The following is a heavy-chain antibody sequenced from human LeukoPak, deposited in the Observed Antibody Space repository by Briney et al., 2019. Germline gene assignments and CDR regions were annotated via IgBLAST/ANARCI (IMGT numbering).Heavy chain of an antibody. D-gene: IGHD4-17*01. CDR1: GFTFSSYD. J-gene: IGHJ4*02. V-gene: IGHV3-30*18. CDR2: ISYDGNNK. Sequence: PGGSLRLSCAASGFTFSSYDMHWVRQAPGKGLEWVALISYDGNNKYYADSVKGRFTISRDKSKNTLYLQMHSLRGEDTAVFYCAKNADYGDFGSYYFDSWGQGTLVTVPS. CDR3: AKNADYGDFGSYYFDS.